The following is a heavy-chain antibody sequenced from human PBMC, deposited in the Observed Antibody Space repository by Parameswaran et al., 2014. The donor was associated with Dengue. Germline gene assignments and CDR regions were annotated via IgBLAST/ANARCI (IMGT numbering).Heavy chain of an antibody. CDR3: ARVLGQGGDF. Sequence: RWIRQPPGKGLEWVSYISSSSSYTNYADSVKGRFTISRDNAKNSLYLQMNSLRAEDTAVYYCARVLGQGGDFWGQEILVTVSS. J-gene: IGHJ4*02. CDR2: ISSSSSYT. V-gene: IGHV3-11*05.